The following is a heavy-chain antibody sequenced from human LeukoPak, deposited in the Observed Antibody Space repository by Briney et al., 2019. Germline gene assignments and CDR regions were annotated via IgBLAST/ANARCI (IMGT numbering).Heavy chain of an antibody. Sequence: GGSLRLSCAASGFSFSTYWMSWVRQAPGKGLEWVANIKEDGSEKYYVDSVKGRFTISRDNAKNSLYLQMNSLRVEDTAVYYCARDGVHTIFGVVSRMDVWGKGTTVTVSS. CDR1: GFSFSTYW. D-gene: IGHD3-3*01. CDR3: ARDGVHTIFGVVSRMDV. V-gene: IGHV3-7*01. J-gene: IGHJ6*04. CDR2: IKEDGSEK.